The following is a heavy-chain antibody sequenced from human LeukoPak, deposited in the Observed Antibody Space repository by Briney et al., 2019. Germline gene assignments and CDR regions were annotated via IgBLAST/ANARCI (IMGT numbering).Heavy chain of an antibody. V-gene: IGHV1-69*13. Sequence: ASVKVSCKASGYTFTSYGISWVRQAPGQGLEWMGGIIPIFGTANYAQKFQGRVTITADESTSTAYMELSSLRSEDTAVYYCARGRGARGDYALTYYFDYWGQGTLVTVSS. D-gene: IGHD4-17*01. CDR3: ARGRGARGDYALTYYFDY. J-gene: IGHJ4*02. CDR1: GYTFTSYG. CDR2: IIPIFGTA.